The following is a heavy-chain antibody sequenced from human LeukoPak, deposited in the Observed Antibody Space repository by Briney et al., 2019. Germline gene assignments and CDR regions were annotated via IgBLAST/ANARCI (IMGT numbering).Heavy chain of an antibody. V-gene: IGHV4-34*01. J-gene: IGHJ6*02. CDR3: ARAPMGYCSGGSCFGMDV. CDR2: INHSGST. Sequence: SEALSVTCAVHGGSFSGYYWGWIRQPPGKGMEWIGEINHSGSTNYNPSLKSRVTISVDTSKNQFSLKLSSVTAADTAVYYCARAPMGYCSGGSCFGMDVWGQGTTVTVSS. CDR1: GGSFSGYY. D-gene: IGHD2-15*01.